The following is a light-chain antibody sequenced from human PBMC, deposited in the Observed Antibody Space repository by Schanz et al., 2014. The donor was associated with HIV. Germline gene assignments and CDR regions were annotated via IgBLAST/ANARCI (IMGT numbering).Light chain of an antibody. CDR2: DAS. CDR3: QQYENLPLT. V-gene: IGKV1-33*01. CDR1: QDINKY. Sequence: DIQMTQFPSSLSASVGDRVTITCQASQDINKYLNWYQQKPGEAPKLLIHDASNLETGVPSRFSGSGSGTDFTFIIETLQPEDFATYYCQQYENLPLTFGGGTKVDIK. J-gene: IGKJ4*01.